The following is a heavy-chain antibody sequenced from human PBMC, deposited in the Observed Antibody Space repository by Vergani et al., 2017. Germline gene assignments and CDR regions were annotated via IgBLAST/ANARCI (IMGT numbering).Heavy chain of an antibody. D-gene: IGHD3-16*02. V-gene: IGHV4-39*01. CDR3: ARQFMITFGGVIVRWFDP. CDR1: GGSISSSSYY. Sequence: QLQLQESGPGLVKPSETLSLTCTVSGGSISSSSYYWGWIRQPPGKGLEWIGSIYYSGSTYYNPSLKSRVTISVDTSKNQFSLKLSSVTAADTAVYYCARQFMITFGGVIVRWFDPWGQGTLVTVSS. CDR2: IYYSGST. J-gene: IGHJ5*02.